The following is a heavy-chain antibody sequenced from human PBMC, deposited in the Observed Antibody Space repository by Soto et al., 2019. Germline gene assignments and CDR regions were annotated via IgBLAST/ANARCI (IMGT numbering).Heavy chain of an antibody. CDR3: ARGQWFGELSRYYYFDY. D-gene: IGHD3-10*01. Sequence: GASVKVSCKASGYDLNIFVITWVRQAPGQGLEWMGRILTNIGIANYAQKLQGRVTITADKSTSTAYMELSSLRSEDTAVYYCARGQWFGELSRYYYFDYWGQGTLVTVSS. CDR1: GYDLNIFV. J-gene: IGHJ4*02. CDR2: ILTNIGIA. V-gene: IGHV1-69*04.